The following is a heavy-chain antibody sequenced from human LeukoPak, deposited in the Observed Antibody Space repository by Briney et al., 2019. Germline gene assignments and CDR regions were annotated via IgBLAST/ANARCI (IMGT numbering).Heavy chain of an antibody. D-gene: IGHD2-8*01. J-gene: IGHJ4*02. Sequence: PSETLSLTCGVSGGSISNTNWWSWVRQPPGQGPEWIEEISLTGLTHYNPSLESRVTVSLDKSKNQLSLNLTSVTAADTAVYYCSRENGAFSPFGYWGQGILVTVLS. CDR2: ISLTGLT. CDR3: SRENGAFSPFGY. CDR1: GGSISNTNW. V-gene: IGHV4-4*02.